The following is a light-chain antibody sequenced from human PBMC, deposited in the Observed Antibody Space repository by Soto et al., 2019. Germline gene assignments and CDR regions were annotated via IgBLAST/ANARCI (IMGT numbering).Light chain of an antibody. V-gene: IGKV3-15*01. CDR1: QDVMYD. CDR2: GAS. CDR3: QQYRSWPRT. Sequence: EIVLTQSPATLSVSPGGRATLSCRASQDVMYDLAWYQQKPGQAPRLLVYGASTRVTDAPPRFRGSGSGTEFSLTISSLQSEDFATYYCQQYRSWPRTFGQGSRVEIK. J-gene: IGKJ1*01.